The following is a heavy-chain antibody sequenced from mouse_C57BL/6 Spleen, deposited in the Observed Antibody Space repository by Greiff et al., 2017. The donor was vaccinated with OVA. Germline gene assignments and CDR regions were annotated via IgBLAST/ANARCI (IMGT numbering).Heavy chain of an antibody. CDR3: AREANWDVDYAMDY. Sequence: EVQGVESGGGLVKPGGSLKLSCAASGFTFSSYAMSWVRQTPEKRLEWVATISDGGSYTYYPDNVKGRFTISRENAKNNLYLQMSHLKSEDTAMYYCAREANWDVDYAMDYWGQGTSVTVSS. J-gene: IGHJ4*01. CDR2: ISDGGSYT. V-gene: IGHV5-4*01. CDR1: GFTFSSYA. D-gene: IGHD4-1*01.